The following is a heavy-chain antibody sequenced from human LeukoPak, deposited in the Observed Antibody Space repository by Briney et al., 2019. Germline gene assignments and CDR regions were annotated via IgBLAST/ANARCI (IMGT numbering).Heavy chain of an antibody. J-gene: IGHJ6*03. CDR3: ARVFGGWYFDSDYYMDV. V-gene: IGHV4-4*02. D-gene: IGHD6-19*01. Sequence: PSGTLSLTCAVSGGSISSDNWWSWVRQPPGKGLEWIGEIYHSGSTNYNPSLKSRVTISVDKSKNQFSLKLSSVTAADTAVYYCARVFGGWYFDSDYYMDVWGKGTTVTVSS. CDR2: IYHSGST. CDR1: GGSISSDNW.